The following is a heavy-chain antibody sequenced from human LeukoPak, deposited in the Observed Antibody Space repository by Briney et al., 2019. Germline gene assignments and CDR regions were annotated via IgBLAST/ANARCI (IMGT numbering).Heavy chain of an antibody. J-gene: IGHJ5*02. CDR1: GFTFSSYA. CDR3: AKDREAVAGRTFGAWFDP. Sequence: PGGSLRLSCAASGFTFSSYAMHWVRQAPGKGLEWVAVISYDGSNKYYADSVKGRFTISRDNSKNTLYLQMNSLRAEDTAVYYCAKDREAVAGRTFGAWFDPWGQGTLVTVSS. V-gene: IGHV3-30-3*01. CDR2: ISYDGSNK. D-gene: IGHD6-19*01.